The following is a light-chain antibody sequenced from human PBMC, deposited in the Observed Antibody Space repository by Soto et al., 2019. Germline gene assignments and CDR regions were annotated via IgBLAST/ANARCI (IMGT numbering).Light chain of an antibody. Sequence: DIQMTQSPCSLSASVGDRVSITCRASQSISSYLNWYQHKPGKAPKLLIYAASSLQTGVPSRFSGSRSGTDFALTISSLQRDDFATYYCQQTDSFPRTFGQGTKVDI. CDR1: QSISSY. J-gene: IGKJ1*01. CDR2: AAS. V-gene: IGKV1-39*01. CDR3: QQTDSFPRT.